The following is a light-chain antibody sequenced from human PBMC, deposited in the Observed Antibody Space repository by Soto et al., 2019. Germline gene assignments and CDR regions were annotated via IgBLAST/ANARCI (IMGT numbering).Light chain of an antibody. CDR2: GSS. Sequence: EVVLTQSPGTLSLSPGERATLSCRASQTVSNNYLPWYQHKPGQSPKLLIFGSSDKATGIPDRFSGSGSGADFTLTISRLEPEDFAVYYCQQYGSSPPYTFGQGTKLEIK. J-gene: IGKJ2*01. V-gene: IGKV3-20*01. CDR1: QTVSNNY. CDR3: QQYGSSPPYT.